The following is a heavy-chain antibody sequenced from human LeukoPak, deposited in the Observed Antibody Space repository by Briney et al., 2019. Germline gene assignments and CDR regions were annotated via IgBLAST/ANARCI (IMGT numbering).Heavy chain of an antibody. D-gene: IGHD3-22*01. CDR1: GFTFDDYI. CDR3: AKARGLIGGAFDI. Sequence: GSLRLSCAASGFTFDDYIMHWVRQAPGKGLEWVSLISWDGDTTYYADSVKGRFTISRDNSKNSLYLLMNSLTTEDTALYYCAKARGLIGGAFDIWGRGTMVTVSS. V-gene: IGHV3-43*01. J-gene: IGHJ3*02. CDR2: ISWDGDTT.